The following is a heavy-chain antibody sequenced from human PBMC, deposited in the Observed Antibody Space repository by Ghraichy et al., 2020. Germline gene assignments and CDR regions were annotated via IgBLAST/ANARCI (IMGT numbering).Heavy chain of an antibody. CDR3: ARPTGYSGYAFDY. CDR2: IWYDGSNK. CDR1: GFTFSSYG. V-gene: IGHV3-33*01. D-gene: IGHD5-12*01. J-gene: IGHJ4*02. Sequence: GGSLRLSCAASGFTFSSYGMHWVRQAPGKGLEWVAVIWYDGSNKYYADSVKGRFTISRDNSKNTLYLQMNSLRAEDTAVYYCARPTGYSGYAFDYWGQGTLVTVSS.